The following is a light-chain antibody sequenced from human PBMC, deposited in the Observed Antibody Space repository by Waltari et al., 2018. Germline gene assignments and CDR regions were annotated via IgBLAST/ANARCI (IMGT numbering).Light chain of an antibody. CDR3: ASWDDDVSGVV. CDR2: KTN. J-gene: IGLJ2*01. V-gene: IGLV1-47*01. Sequence: QSVLTQPPSASGSPGQRGSIPCSGSGSNIGGNSVYWYQQFPGSAPNVLLYKTNQRPSGVPDRFSGSKSGTSGSLSISGLRSEDEAEYYCASWDDDVSGVVFGGGTKLTV. CDR1: GSNIGGNS.